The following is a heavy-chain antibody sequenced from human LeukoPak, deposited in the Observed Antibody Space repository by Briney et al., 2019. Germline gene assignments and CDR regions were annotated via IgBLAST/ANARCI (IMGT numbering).Heavy chain of an antibody. J-gene: IGHJ5*02. Sequence: ASVKVSCKASGGTFSSYTISWVRQAPGQGLEWMGGIIPLFGTPDYAQKFQDRLTITADKSTSTDYMELSSLRSEDTAVYYCARDNSVGDIAWWFDPWGQGTLVTVSS. CDR1: GGTFSSYT. V-gene: IGHV1-69*06. D-gene: IGHD3-16*02. CDR3: ARDNSVGDIAWWFDP. CDR2: IIPLFGTP.